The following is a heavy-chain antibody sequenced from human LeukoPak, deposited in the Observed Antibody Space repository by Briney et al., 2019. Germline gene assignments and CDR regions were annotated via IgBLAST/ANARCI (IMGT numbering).Heavy chain of an antibody. CDR2: ISSSSSYI. CDR1: GFTFSSYS. J-gene: IGHJ3*02. D-gene: IGHD6-19*01. Sequence: GGSLRLSCAASGFTFSSYSMNWVRQAPGKGLEWVSSISSSSSYIYYADSVKGRFTISRDNAKNSLYLQMNSLRAEDMAVYYCARELIAVAGTGAFDIWGQGTMVTVSS. V-gene: IGHV3-21*01. CDR3: ARELIAVAGTGAFDI.